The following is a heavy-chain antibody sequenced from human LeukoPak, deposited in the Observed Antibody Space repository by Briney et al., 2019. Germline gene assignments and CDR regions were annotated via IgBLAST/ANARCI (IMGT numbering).Heavy chain of an antibody. D-gene: IGHD3-10*01. V-gene: IGHV4-59*12. CDR1: GGSISSYY. J-gene: IGHJ4*02. CDR2: IYYSGST. CDR3: ARDSGEDGWFGEPITAFDY. Sequence: TSETLSLTCTVSGGSISSYYWSWIRQPPGKGLEWIGYIYYSGSTNYNPSLKSRVTMSVDTSKNQFSLKLSSVTAADTAVYYCARDSGEDGWFGEPITAFDYWGQGTLVTVSS.